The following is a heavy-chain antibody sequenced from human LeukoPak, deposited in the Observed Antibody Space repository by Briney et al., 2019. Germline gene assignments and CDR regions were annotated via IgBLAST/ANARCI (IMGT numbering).Heavy chain of an antibody. D-gene: IGHD2-8*02. CDR1: GGSFSGYY. Sequence: SETLSLTCAVYGGSFSGYYWSWIRQPPGKGLEWIGSIYHSGSTYYNPSLKSRVTISVDTSKNQFSLKLSSVTAADTAVYYCAREMVLDYFDYWGQGTLVTVSS. V-gene: IGHV4-34*01. CDR3: AREMVLDYFDY. J-gene: IGHJ4*02. CDR2: IYHSGST.